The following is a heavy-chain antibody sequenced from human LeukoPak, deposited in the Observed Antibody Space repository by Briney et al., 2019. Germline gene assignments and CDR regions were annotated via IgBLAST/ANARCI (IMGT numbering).Heavy chain of an antibody. D-gene: IGHD5-18*01. CDR2: IYQSGSGSS. CDR3: ASADSYGPAYFDY. CDR1: GGSIISSNYY. J-gene: IGHJ4*02. V-gene: IGHV4-39*07. Sequence: PSETLSLTCSVSGGSIISSNYYWGWIRQPPGKGLEWIGSIYQSGSGSSYYNPSLKSRVTISGDTSKNQFFLRLSSVTAADTAVYYCASADSYGPAYFDYWGQGTLVTVSS.